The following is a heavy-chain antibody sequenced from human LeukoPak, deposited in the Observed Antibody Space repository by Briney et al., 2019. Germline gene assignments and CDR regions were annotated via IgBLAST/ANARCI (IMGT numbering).Heavy chain of an antibody. CDR2: ISGSGGST. CDR1: GFTFSSYA. J-gene: IGHJ4*02. CDR3: AKGHQRAWGFTSFDY. Sequence: PGGSLRLSCAASGFTFSSYAMSWVRQAPGKGLEWVSAISGSGGSTYYADSVKGRFTISRDNSKNTLYLQMNSLRAEDTAVYYCAKGHQRAWGFTSFDYWGQGTLVTVSS. V-gene: IGHV3-23*01. D-gene: IGHD3-10*01.